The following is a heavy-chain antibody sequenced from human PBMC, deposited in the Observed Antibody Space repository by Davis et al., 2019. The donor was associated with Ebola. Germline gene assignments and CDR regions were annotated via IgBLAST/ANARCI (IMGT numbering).Heavy chain of an antibody. CDR1: GFTVSSNY. Sequence: GESLKISCAASGFTVSSNYMSWVRQAPGKGLEWVAVIWYDGSNKYYADSVKGRFTISRDNSKNTLYLQMNSLRAEDTAVYYCARERQLVRGYYYYYYGMDVWGQGTTVTVSS. J-gene: IGHJ6*02. CDR2: IWYDGSNK. CDR3: ARERQLVRGYYYYYYGMDV. V-gene: IGHV3-33*08. D-gene: IGHD6-13*01.